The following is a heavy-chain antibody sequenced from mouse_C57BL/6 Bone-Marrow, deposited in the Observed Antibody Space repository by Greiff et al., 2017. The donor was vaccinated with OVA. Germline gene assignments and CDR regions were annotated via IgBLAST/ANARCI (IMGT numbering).Heavy chain of an antibody. Sequence: QVQLKESGAELARPGASVKLSCKASGYTFTSYGISWVKQRTGQGLEWIGEIYPRSGNTYYNEKFKGKATLTADKSSSTAYMELRSLTSEDSAVYFCAREGFITTVVADYWGQGTTLTVSS. CDR2: IYPRSGNT. D-gene: IGHD1-1*01. CDR3: AREGFITTVVADY. V-gene: IGHV1-81*01. CDR1: GYTFTSYG. J-gene: IGHJ2*01.